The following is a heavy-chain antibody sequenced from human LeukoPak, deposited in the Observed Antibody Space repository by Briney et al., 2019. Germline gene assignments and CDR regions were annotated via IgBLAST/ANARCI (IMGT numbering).Heavy chain of an antibody. J-gene: IGHJ5*02. CDR1: GCTFSSFA. V-gene: IGHV3-23*01. D-gene: IGHD3-9*01. CDR3: AKDSSYDILTGYYPPPNDWFDP. CDR2: ISGSGGST. Sequence: GGSLRLSCAASGCTFSSFAMSWVRQAPGKGLEWVSAISGSGGSTYYADSVKGRFTISRDNSKNTLYLQMNSLRAEDTAVYYCAKDSSYDILTGYYPPPNDWFDPWGQGTLVTVSS.